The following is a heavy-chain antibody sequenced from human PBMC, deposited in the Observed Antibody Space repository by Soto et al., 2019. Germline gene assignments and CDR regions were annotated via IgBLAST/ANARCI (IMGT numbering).Heavy chain of an antibody. Sequence: PGGSLRLSCVASGFPFSSFSMSWVRQAPGKGLEWVSSVGGSGFSTYYADSVKGRFTISRDNSKSTLYLEMNSLRGDDTAVYFCAKGSGTSGSYGYFDHWGQGTLVTVSS. D-gene: IGHD1-26*01. J-gene: IGHJ4*02. V-gene: IGHV3-23*01. CDR3: AKGSGTSGSYGYFDH. CDR1: GFPFSSFS. CDR2: VGGSGFST.